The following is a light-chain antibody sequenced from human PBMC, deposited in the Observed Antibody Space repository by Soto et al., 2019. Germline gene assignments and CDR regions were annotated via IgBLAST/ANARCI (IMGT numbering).Light chain of an antibody. Sequence: EIVLTQSPGTLSLSPGERATLSCRASQSVSSSYLAWYQQKPGQAPRLLIYGAFRRATDVPDRFSGSGSGTDFTLTISGLEPEDFAVYYCQQYDSSPFTFGQGTRLEIK. CDR1: QSVSSSY. CDR2: GAF. V-gene: IGKV3-20*01. CDR3: QQYDSSPFT. J-gene: IGKJ5*01.